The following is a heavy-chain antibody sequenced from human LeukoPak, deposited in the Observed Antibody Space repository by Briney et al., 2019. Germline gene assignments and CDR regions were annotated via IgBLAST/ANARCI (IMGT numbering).Heavy chain of an antibody. V-gene: IGHV3-7*01. J-gene: IGHJ4*02. CDR3: AKGLLWYSSGWYSFDY. Sequence: GGSLRLSCAASGFTFSTYWMSWVRQAPGKGLEWVANIKQDGSEKYYVDSVKGRFTISRDNAKSSLYLQMNSLRAEDTAVYYCAKGLLWYSSGWYSFDYWGQGTLVTVSS. CDR2: IKQDGSEK. D-gene: IGHD6-19*01. CDR1: GFTFSTYW.